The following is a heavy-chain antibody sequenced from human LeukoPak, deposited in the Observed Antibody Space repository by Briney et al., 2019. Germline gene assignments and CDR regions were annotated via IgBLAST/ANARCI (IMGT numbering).Heavy chain of an antibody. CDR3: ARDTSPLDYYDSSAYYDAYDI. D-gene: IGHD3-22*01. Sequence: GSLRLSCAASGFSFSSDWMSWVRQVPGKGLEWVANIKQDGSETYYVDSVKGRFTISRDNAKNSLYLHMNSLRAEDSAVYYCARDTSPLDYYDSSAYYDAYDIWGQGTTVIVSS. V-gene: IGHV3-7*01. CDR2: IKQDGSET. CDR1: GFSFSSDW. J-gene: IGHJ3*02.